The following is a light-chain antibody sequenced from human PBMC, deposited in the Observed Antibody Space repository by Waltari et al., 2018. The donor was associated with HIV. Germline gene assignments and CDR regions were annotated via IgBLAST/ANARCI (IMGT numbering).Light chain of an antibody. V-gene: IGLV2-23*02. J-gene: IGLJ2*01. Sequence: QSALTQPASVSGSPGQSITISCTGASSGIGSSNLVSWYQQHPGKAPKLMIYEVSKPPSGVSNRFSGSKSGNTASLTISWLQAEDEADYYCCSYAGSKVFGGGTKLTVL. CDR3: CSYAGSKV. CDR1: SSGIGSSNL. CDR2: EVS.